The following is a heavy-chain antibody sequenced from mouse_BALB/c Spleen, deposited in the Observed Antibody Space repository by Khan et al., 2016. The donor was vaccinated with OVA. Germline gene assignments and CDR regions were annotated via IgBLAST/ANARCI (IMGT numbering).Heavy chain of an antibody. D-gene: IGHD2-13*01. CDR2: ISYSGST. CDR1: GYSITSDYA. J-gene: IGHJ4*01. Sequence: EVQLQESGPGLVKPSQSLSLTCTVTGYSITSDYAWNWIRQFPGNKLEWMGYISYSGSTSYNPSLKSRISITRDTSKNQFFLQLNSVTTEDTATYYCARGGDGDYGAMDYWGQGTSVTVSS. CDR3: ARGGDGDYGAMDY. V-gene: IGHV3-2*02.